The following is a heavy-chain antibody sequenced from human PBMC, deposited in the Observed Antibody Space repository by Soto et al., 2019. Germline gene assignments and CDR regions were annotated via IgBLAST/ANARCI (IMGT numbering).Heavy chain of an antibody. J-gene: IGHJ1*01. CDR2: ISGSGGRT. CDR1: GFTFSSYA. Sequence: EVQLVESGGGLVQPGGSLRLSCAASGFTFSSYAMNWVRQAPGKGLEWVAAISGSGGRTYYADSVKGRFTISRDNSKNTLNQQMNSLRAEEMAGYYGAKDRDQQWGIAVAGEGYFQHWGQGTLVTVSS. D-gene: IGHD6-19*01. CDR3: AKDRDQQWGIAVAGEGYFQH. V-gene: IGHV3-23*04.